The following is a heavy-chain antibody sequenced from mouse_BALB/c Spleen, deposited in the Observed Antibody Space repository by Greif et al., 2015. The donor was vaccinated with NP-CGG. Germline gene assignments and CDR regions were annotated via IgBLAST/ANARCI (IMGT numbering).Heavy chain of an antibody. J-gene: IGHJ2*01. V-gene: IGHV14-3*02. CDR1: GFNIKDTY. Sequence: EVQLQQSGAELVKPGASVRLSCTASGFNIKDTYLHWVKQRPEQGLEWIGRIDPANGHTRYDSKFQGKATITADTSSNTAYLQLSSLTSEDTAVYFCARYVYYRSIFDYWGQGAILTVSS. CDR3: ARYVYYRSIFDY. CDR2: IDPANGHT. D-gene: IGHD1-1*01.